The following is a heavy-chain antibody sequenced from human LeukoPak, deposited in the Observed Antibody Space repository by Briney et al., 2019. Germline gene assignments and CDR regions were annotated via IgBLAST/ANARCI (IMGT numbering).Heavy chain of an antibody. CDR1: GLIFSNHW. V-gene: IGHV3-7*01. CDR2: IKQDESGK. J-gene: IGHJ4*02. CDR3: ARDHELTSAGNDY. Sequence: QSGGSLRLSCAASGLIFSNHWMSWVRQAPGKGLEWVANIKQDESGKYYVDSVKGRFTISRDNAKNSLYLQMNSLRAEDTAVYYCARDHELTSAGNDYWGQGTLVTVSS. D-gene: IGHD6-13*01.